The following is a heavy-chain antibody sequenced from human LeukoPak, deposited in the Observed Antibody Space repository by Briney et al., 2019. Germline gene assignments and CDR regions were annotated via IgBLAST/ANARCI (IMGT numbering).Heavy chain of an antibody. J-gene: IGHJ4*02. CDR2: IIPILGIA. Sequence: SVKVSCKASGGTFSSYAISWVRQAPGQGLEWMGRIIPILGIANYAQKFQGRVTITADKSTSTAYMELRSLRSDDTAVYYCARDLRYFDWSHSKDYWGQGTLVTVSS. V-gene: IGHV1-69*04. CDR3: ARDLRYFDWSHSKDY. CDR1: GGTFSSYA. D-gene: IGHD3-9*01.